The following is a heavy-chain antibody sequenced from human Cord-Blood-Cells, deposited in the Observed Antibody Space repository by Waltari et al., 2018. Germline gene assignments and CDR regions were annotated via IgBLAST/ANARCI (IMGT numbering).Heavy chain of an antibody. CDR2: IIPIFGTA. V-gene: IGHV1-69*06. J-gene: IGHJ2*01. CDR1: GGTFSSSA. D-gene: IGHD6-6*01. Sequence: QVQLVQSGAEVKKPGSSVKVSSKASGGTFSSSALGWVRQAPGQGLEWMGGIIPIFGTANYAQKFQGRVTITADKSTSTAYMELSSLRSEDTAVYYCARGVRSSSWYFDLWGRGTLVTVSS. CDR3: ARGVRSSSWYFDL.